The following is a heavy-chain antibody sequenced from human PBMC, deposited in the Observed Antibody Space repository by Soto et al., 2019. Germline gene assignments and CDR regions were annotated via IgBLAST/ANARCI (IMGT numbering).Heavy chain of an antibody. V-gene: IGHV5-51*01. D-gene: IGHD2-8*01. Sequence: PGESLKISFKGSGYSFTSYWIGWVRQMPGKGLECMGIIYPGDSDTRYSPSFQGQVTISADKSISTAYLQWSSLKASDTAMYYCARPTNRGKYYYGMDVWGQGTTVTVSS. CDR2: IYPGDSDT. CDR1: GYSFTSYW. J-gene: IGHJ6*02. CDR3: ARPTNRGKYYYGMDV.